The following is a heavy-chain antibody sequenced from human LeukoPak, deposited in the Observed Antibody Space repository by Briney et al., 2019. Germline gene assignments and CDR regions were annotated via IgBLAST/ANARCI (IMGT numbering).Heavy chain of an antibody. V-gene: IGHV4-39*07. CDR2: MYYSGST. CDR3: ARNIVGPRQVDY. CDR1: GGSISSSSYY. J-gene: IGHJ4*02. Sequence: SETLSLTCTVSGGSISSSSYYWGWSRQPPGKGLEWIGNMYYSGSTYHNPSLKSRVTISVDTSKSQFSLKLSSVTAADTAIYYCARNIVGPRQVDYWGQGTLVTVSS. D-gene: IGHD1-26*01.